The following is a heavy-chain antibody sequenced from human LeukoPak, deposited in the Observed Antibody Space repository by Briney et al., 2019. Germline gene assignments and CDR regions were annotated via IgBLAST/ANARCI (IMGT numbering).Heavy chain of an antibody. Sequence: PSETLSLTCAVSGGSISRYYWSSLRQPPGKGLEWIGHIYSSGSTNYNPSLRSRLTISVDTSTSQLSLKLSSVTAADTAVYYCARHTPTESYPLELWGQGTLVTVSS. CDR3: ARHTPTESYPLEL. V-gene: IGHV4-59*08. CDR2: IYSSGST. J-gene: IGHJ4*02. D-gene: IGHD3-10*01. CDR1: GGSISRYY.